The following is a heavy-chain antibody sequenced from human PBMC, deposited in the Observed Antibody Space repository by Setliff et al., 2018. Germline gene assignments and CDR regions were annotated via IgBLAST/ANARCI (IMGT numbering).Heavy chain of an antibody. Sequence: GGSLRLSCGTSGFTFDVSGMSWVRQAPGKGLEWVSSTNWSGGSRAYADSVKGRFTISRDNAKNSMYLEMNSLRAEDTAFYYCARDWASGDDHWGRGTLVTVSS. D-gene: IGHD3-10*01. CDR3: ARDWASGDDH. CDR1: GFTFDVSG. V-gene: IGHV3-20*04. CDR2: TNWSGGSR. J-gene: IGHJ4*02.